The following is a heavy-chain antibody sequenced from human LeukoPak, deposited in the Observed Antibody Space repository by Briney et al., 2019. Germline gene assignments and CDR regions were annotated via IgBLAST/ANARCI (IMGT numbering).Heavy chain of an antibody. D-gene: IGHD4-23*01. V-gene: IGHV3-74*03. CDR2: IKHDGSGT. J-gene: IGHJ3*02. Sequence: GGSLRLSCAASGLTFSRNWMHWVRQAPGKGLVWVSRIKHDGSGTTYADSVKGRFTISRDNAKNSLFLQMNSLRDEDTAVYYCARGGYGANDDAFDIWGQGTMVTVSS. CDR1: GLTFSRNW. CDR3: ARGGYGANDDAFDI.